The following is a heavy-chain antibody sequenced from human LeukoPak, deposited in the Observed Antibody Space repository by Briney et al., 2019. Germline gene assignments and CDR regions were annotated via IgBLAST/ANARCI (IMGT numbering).Heavy chain of an antibody. Sequence: KPSETLSLTCTVSGGSISSYYWSWIRQPPGKGLEWIGYIYYSGSTNYNPSLKSRVTISVDTSKNQFSLKLSFVTAADTAVYYCARRANSGFDAFDIWGQGTMVTVSS. CDR1: GGSISSYY. D-gene: IGHD3-22*01. V-gene: IGHV4-59*01. J-gene: IGHJ3*02. CDR3: ARRANSGFDAFDI. CDR2: IYYSGST.